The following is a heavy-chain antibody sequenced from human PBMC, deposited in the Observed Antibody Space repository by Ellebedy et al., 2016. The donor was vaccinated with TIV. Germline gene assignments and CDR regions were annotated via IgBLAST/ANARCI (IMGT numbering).Heavy chain of an antibody. D-gene: IGHD3-10*01. CDR1: GFTFSNAW. CDR3: TTSDYYGSGTYYFRRFYYYNMDV. V-gene: IGHV3-15*01. CDR2: IRSKTDGGTT. J-gene: IGHJ6*02. Sequence: GESLKISCAASGFTFSNAWMNWVRQAPGRGLEWVGRIRSKTDGGTTDYAAPVKGRFTISRDDSKNTLFLQINSLKTEDTAVYYCTTSDYYGSGTYYFRRFYYYNMDVWGQGTTVTVSS.